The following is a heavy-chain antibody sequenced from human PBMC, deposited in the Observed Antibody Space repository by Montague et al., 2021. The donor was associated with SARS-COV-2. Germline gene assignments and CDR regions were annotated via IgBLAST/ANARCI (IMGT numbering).Heavy chain of an antibody. V-gene: IGHV4-4*02. CDR3: LRAGGFDNRPPV. Sequence: SETLSLTCGVSGDSIISTNWWSWVRQPPGKGLEWIGEIHHSGDTNYNLSFKSRVTISVDQSKSQYSLALNFVTAADTALYYCLRAGGFDNRPPVWGQGVLVIVSS. D-gene: IGHD3-10*01. CDR1: GDSIISTNW. J-gene: IGHJ4*02. CDR2: IHHSGDT.